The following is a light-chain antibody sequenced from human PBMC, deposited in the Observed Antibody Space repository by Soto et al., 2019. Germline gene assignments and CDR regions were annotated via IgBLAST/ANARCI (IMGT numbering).Light chain of an antibody. CDR1: SSDVGSYNL. J-gene: IGLJ3*02. CDR3: CSYAGSSTWV. Sequence: QSALTQPASVSGSPGQSITISCTGTSSDVGSYNLVSWYQQHPGKAPKLIIYEGSKGPSGVSNRFSGSKSGNTASLTISGLQAEDEADYYCCSYAGSSTWVFGGGTQLTVL. V-gene: IGLV2-23*01. CDR2: EGS.